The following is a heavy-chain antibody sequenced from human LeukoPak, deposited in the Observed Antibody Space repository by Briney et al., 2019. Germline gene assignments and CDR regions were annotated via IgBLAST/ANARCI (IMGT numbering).Heavy chain of an antibody. CDR2: IGSSGSNI. J-gene: IGHJ4*02. V-gene: IGHV3-11*04. Sequence: GGSLRLSCAASGFTFSDYHMSWIRQAPGKGLEWVSYIGSSGSNIYYADSVKGRFTISRDNAKNSLYLQMNSLRAEDTAVYYCAREGLYYYDSSGYYAHYWGQGTLVTVSS. D-gene: IGHD3-22*01. CDR1: GFTFSDYH. CDR3: AREGLYYYDSSGYYAHY.